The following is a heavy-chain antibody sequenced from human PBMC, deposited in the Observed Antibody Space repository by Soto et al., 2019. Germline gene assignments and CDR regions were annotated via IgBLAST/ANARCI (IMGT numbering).Heavy chain of an antibody. CDR3: ARTNYGSGSDYNFDY. CDR2: IHHSGST. V-gene: IGHV4-4*02. J-gene: IGHJ4*02. Sequence: QVQLQESGPGPVKPSGTLSLTCDVSGGSISSTYWWSWVRQPPGKGLEWIGEIHHSGSTNYNPSLESRVTVSVDRSKNQFSLKLSSVTAADTAVYYCARTNYGSGSDYNFDYWGQGTLVTVSS. CDR1: GGSISSTYW. D-gene: IGHD3-10*01.